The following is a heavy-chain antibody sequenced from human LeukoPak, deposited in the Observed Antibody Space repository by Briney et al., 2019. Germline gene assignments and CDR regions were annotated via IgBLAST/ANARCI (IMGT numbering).Heavy chain of an antibody. CDR1: GFTFSSYE. CDR3: ARDYYDSSHFDY. CDR2: ISSSGSTI. J-gene: IGHJ4*02. V-gene: IGHV3-48*03. D-gene: IGHD3-22*01. Sequence: GGSLRLSCAASGFTFSSYEMNWVRQAPGKGLEWVSYISSSGSTIYYADSVEGRFTISRDNAKNSLYLQMNSLRAEDTAVYYCARDYYDSSHFDYWGQGTLVTVSS.